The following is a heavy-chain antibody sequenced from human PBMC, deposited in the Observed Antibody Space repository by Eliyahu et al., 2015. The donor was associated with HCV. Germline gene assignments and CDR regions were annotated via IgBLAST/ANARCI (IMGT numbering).Heavy chain of an antibody. CDR2: ITGSGGGT. CDR3: AKGGGRFGELLQDNWFDP. J-gene: IGHJ5*02. Sequence: EVQLLESGGGLVQSGGSLRLSCAASGFPFSXYAMSWVRQAPGKGLEWVSSITGSGGGTYYADSVKGRCTISRDNSKNTLYLQMNSLRAEDTAVYYCAKGGGRFGELLQDNWFDPWGQGTQVTVSS. D-gene: IGHD3-10*01. V-gene: IGHV3-23*01. CDR1: GFPFSXYA.